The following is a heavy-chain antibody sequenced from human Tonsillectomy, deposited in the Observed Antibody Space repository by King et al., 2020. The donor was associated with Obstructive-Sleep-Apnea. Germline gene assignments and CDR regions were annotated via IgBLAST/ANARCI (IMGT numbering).Heavy chain of an antibody. J-gene: IGHJ4*02. CDR1: GFTFSSYS. CDR2: ISSSSSYI. D-gene: IGHD5-18*01. Sequence: VQLLESGGGLVKPGGSLRLSCAASGFTFSSYSMNWVRQAPGRGLEWVSSISSSSSYIYYAESVKGRFTISRDNAKNSLYLQMNSLRAEDTAVYYCARSPNTAALDYWGQGTLVTVSS. CDR3: ARSPNTAALDY. V-gene: IGHV3-21*01.